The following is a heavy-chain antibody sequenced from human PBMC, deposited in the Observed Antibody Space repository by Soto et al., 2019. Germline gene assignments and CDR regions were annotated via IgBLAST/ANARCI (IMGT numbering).Heavy chain of an antibody. D-gene: IGHD3-22*01. CDR2: IIPIFGTA. J-gene: IGHJ4*02. CDR1: GGTFSSYV. V-gene: IGHV1-69*13. Sequence: SVKVSCKASGGTFSSYVISWVRQAPGQGLEWMGGIIPIFGTANYAQKFQGRVTITADESTSTAYMELSSLRSEDTAVYYCAREFSAYYYDSSGYWAYWGQGTLVTVSS. CDR3: AREFSAYYYDSSGYWAY.